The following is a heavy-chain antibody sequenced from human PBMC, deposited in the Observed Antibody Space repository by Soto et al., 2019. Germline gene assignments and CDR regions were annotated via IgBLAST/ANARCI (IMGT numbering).Heavy chain of an antibody. CDR3: AKDYTVAADPSSVILFDY. J-gene: IGHJ4*02. CDR1: GFTFNHYA. V-gene: IGHV3-23*01. Sequence: PGGSLRLSCAASGFTFNHYAMSWVRQAPGNGLEWVSIIIANGGTFYADSVKGRFTISRDNSKNTVYLQMSSLRVEDTAIYYCAKDYTVAADPSSVILFDYWGQGALVTVSS. D-gene: IGHD2-15*01. CDR2: IIANGGT.